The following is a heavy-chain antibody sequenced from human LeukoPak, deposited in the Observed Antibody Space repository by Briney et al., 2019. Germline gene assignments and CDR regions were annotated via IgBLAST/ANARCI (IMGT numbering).Heavy chain of an antibody. J-gene: IGHJ4*02. Sequence: PSETLSLTCTVSDGSISSSSYYWAWLRQPPGKGPEWIGRFYYSGSTYHNPSLKSRVSISGDTSKNQFSLKVSSVTAADTAVYYCARTHGYSYGYFDYWGQGTLVTVSS. CDR3: ARTHGYSYGYFDY. V-gene: IGHV4-39*01. CDR1: DGSISSSSYY. D-gene: IGHD5-18*01. CDR2: FYYSGST.